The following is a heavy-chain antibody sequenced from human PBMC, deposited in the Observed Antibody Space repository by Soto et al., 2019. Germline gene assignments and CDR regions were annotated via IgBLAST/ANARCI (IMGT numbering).Heavy chain of an antibody. V-gene: IGHV3-48*03. CDR2: VSSSGSTA. D-gene: IGHD3-10*01. J-gene: IGHJ4*02. CDR3: TRAAWFPYLSFY. CDR1: GFTFSRFE. Sequence: GGSLRLSCAASGFTFSRFELHWVRQAPGKGLEWISYVSSSGSTAYYASSVEGRFTISRDNANNSVYLQMDSLRAEDTALYYCTRAAWFPYLSFYWGQGALVTVSS.